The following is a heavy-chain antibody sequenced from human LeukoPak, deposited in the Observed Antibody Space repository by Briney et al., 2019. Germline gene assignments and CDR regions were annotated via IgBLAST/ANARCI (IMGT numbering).Heavy chain of an antibody. J-gene: IGHJ3*02. CDR1: GGSSSSSSYY. Sequence: SETLSLTCTVSGGSSSSSSYYWGWIRQPPGKGLEWIGSIYYSGSTYYNPSLKSRVTISVDTSKNQFSLKLSSVTAADTAVYYCARHGGSYSDAFDIWGQGTMVTVSS. D-gene: IGHD1-26*01. CDR2: IYYSGST. CDR3: ARHGGSYSDAFDI. V-gene: IGHV4-39*01.